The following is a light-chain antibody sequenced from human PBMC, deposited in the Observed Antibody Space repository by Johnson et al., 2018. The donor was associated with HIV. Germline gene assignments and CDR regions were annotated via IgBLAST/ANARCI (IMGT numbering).Light chain of an antibody. CDR2: ENN. Sequence: QSVLTQSPSVSAAPGQKVTISCSGSSSNIGNNYVSWYQQLPGTAPKLLIYENNKRPSGIPDRFSGSKSGTSATLGITGLQTGDEADYYCGTWDGILRAFVFGAGTKVTVL. CDR3: GTWDGILRAFV. CDR1: SSNIGNNY. V-gene: IGLV1-51*02. J-gene: IGLJ1*01.